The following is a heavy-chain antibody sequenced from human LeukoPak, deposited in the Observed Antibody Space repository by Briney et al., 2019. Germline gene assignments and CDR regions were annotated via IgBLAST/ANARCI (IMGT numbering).Heavy chain of an antibody. V-gene: IGHV1-18*01. Sequence: ASVKVSCKASGYTFTSYGISWVRQAPGQGLEWMGWISAYNGNTNYAQKLQGRVTMTTDTSTSTAYMELRSLRSDDTAVYYCASDVLAAAGTPRDRPPFFDYWGQGTLVTVSS. CDR3: ASDVLAAAGTPRDRPPFFDY. CDR2: ISAYNGNT. J-gene: IGHJ4*02. D-gene: IGHD6-13*01. CDR1: GYTFTSYG.